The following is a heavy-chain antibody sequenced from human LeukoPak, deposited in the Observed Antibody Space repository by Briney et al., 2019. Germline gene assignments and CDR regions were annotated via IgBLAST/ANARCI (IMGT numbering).Heavy chain of an antibody. CDR2: ISFDGSLR. CDR3: SRGWLRTNPLDP. V-gene: IGHV3-30*04. CDR1: GFPFSTSA. D-gene: IGHD5-12*01. J-gene: IGHJ5*02. Sequence: GGSLRLSCAASGFPFSTSAMHWVRQAPGKGLEWVAVISFDGSLRYAADSLKGRFTVSRDNSNNTVYLGLNSLRREDTAVYYCSRGWLRTNPLDPWGQGTLVTVSS.